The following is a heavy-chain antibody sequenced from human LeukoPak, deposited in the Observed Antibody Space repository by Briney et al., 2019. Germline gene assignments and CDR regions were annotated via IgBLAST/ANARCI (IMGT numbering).Heavy chain of an antibody. CDR2: IYYSGST. J-gene: IGHJ4*02. Sequence: SETLSLTCTVSGGSISSYYWSWIRQPPGKGLEWIGDIYYSGSTNYNPSLKTRGTISVDTSKNQFSLRLSSVTAADTAVYYCARVRGAGGDYFFDYWGQGTLVTVSS. V-gene: IGHV4-59*01. D-gene: IGHD4-17*01. CDR1: GGSISSYY. CDR3: ARVRGAGGDYFFDY.